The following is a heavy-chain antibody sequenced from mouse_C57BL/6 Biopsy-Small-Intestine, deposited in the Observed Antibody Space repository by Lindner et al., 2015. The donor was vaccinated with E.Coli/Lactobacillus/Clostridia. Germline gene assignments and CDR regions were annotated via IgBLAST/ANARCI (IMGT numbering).Heavy chain of an antibody. CDR1: GDTFTTQI. J-gene: IGHJ4*01. CDR2: INLGNGNT. D-gene: IGHD2-3*01. Sequence: SVKVSCKTSGDTFTTQIIQWVRRAPGERLEWMGWINLGNGNTYESQKIRGRFTISSDTPAATVYMELSSLRSEDTALYFCVRERGGVYEYWGQGTQVTVTS. V-gene: IGHV1-79*01. CDR3: VRERGGVYEY.